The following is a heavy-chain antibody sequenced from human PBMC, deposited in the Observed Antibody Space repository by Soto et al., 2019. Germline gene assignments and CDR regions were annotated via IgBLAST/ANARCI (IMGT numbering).Heavy chain of an antibody. D-gene: IGHD3-22*01. Sequence: PGGSLRLSCAASGFTFSSYSINWVRQAPGKGLEWVSSISSSSSYIYYADSVKGRFTISRDNAKNSLYLQMNSLRAEDTAVYYCAREGEVVKGLRRYNWFDPWGQGTLVTVSS. CDR1: GFTFSSYS. J-gene: IGHJ5*02. CDR3: AREGEVVKGLRRYNWFDP. CDR2: ISSSSSYI. V-gene: IGHV3-21*01.